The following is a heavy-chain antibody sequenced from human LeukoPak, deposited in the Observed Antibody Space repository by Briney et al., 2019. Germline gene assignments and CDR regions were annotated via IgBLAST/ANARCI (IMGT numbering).Heavy chain of an antibody. Sequence: GGSLRLSCSASGFTFSSYAMHWVRQAPGKGLECVSAISSNGGSTYYADSVKGRFTISRDNSKNTLYLQMSSLRAEDTAVYYCVKENFDYWGQGTLVTVSS. CDR3: VKENFDY. V-gene: IGHV3-64D*06. CDR2: ISSNGGST. CDR1: GFTFSSYA. J-gene: IGHJ4*02.